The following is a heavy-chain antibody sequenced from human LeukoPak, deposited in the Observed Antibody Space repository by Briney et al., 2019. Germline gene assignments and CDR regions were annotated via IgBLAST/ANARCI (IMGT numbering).Heavy chain of an antibody. CDR3: ARGPYGSVYYYGMDV. Sequence: PSETLSLTCTVSGGSISSYYWSWIRQPPGKGLEWIGYIYYSGSTYYNPSLKSRVTISVDTSKNQFSLKLSSVTAADTAVYYCARGPYGSVYYYGMDVWGQGTTVTVSS. D-gene: IGHD3-10*01. CDR2: IYYSGST. V-gene: IGHV4-59*12. J-gene: IGHJ6*02. CDR1: GGSISSYY.